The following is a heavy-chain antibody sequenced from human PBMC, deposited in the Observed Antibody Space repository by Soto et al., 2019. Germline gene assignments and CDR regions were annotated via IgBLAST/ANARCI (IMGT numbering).Heavy chain of an antibody. D-gene: IGHD3-9*01. Sequence: SETLSLSCAVYGGSFSGYYWSWIRQPPGKGLEWIGEINHSGSTNYNPSLKSRVTISVDTSKNQFSLKLSSVTAADTAVYYCAARPISDILTVYYYLDYWGQGTLVTVSS. CDR2: INHSGST. CDR3: AARPISDILTVYYYLDY. J-gene: IGHJ4*02. CDR1: GGSFSGYY. V-gene: IGHV4-34*01.